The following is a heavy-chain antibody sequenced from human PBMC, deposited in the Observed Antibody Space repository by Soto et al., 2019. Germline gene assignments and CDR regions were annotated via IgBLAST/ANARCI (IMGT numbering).Heavy chain of an antibody. Sequence: PGGSLRLSCAASGFTFSSYAMSWVRQAPGKGLEWVSAISGSGGSTYYADSVKGRFTISRDNSKNTMYLQMNSLRAEDTAVYYCANPDSSGYYGYWGQGTLVTVSS. D-gene: IGHD3-22*01. J-gene: IGHJ4*02. CDR1: GFTFSSYA. V-gene: IGHV3-23*01. CDR3: ANPDSSGYYGY. CDR2: ISGSGGST.